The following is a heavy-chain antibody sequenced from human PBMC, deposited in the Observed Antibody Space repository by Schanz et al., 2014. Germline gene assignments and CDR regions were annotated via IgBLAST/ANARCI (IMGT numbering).Heavy chain of an antibody. J-gene: IGHJ6*02. D-gene: IGHD4-17*01. CDR1: GFTVSTNY. Sequence: EVQLVESGGGLIHPGGSLRLSCAVSGFTVSTNYMTWVRQAPGKGLECVSVLYTGGSTFYAESVRGRFFISRDSSKNTLYLQMNSLRAEDTAVYYCAKEGGTVTYSYYGMDVWGQGTTVTVSS. CDR2: LYTGGST. V-gene: IGHV3-53*01. CDR3: AKEGGTVTYSYYGMDV.